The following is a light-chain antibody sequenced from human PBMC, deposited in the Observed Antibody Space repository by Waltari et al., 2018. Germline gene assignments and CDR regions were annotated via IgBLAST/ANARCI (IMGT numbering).Light chain of an antibody. V-gene: IGLV3-21*04. Sequence: SLVLSQPPSVSVAPGKTARITCGGNNIATKNVHWYQQKPGQAPVLVIYYDSDRPSGIPERFSGSNSGNAATLPISRVEAGDEADYYCQVWDSTSDYRGVFGGGTKLTVL. CDR3: QVWDSTSDYRGV. CDR2: YDS. J-gene: IGLJ3*02. CDR1: NIATKN.